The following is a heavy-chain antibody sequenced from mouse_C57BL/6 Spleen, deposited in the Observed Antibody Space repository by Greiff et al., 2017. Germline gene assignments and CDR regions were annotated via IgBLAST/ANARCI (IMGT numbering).Heavy chain of an antibody. CDR2: INPSTGGT. D-gene: IGHD2-10*02. CDR3: AKGEYPGRGWFAY. Sequence: EVQLQQSGPELVKPGASVKISCKASGSSFTGYYMNWVKQSPEKSLEWIGEINPSTGGTTYNQKFKAKATFTVDKSSSTSYMQLKSLTSEDSAVYYGAKGEYPGRGWFAYWGQGTLVTVSA. CDR1: GSSFTGYY. V-gene: IGHV1-42*01. J-gene: IGHJ3*01.